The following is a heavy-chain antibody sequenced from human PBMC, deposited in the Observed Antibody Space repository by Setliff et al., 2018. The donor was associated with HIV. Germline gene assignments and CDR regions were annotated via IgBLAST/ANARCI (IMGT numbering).Heavy chain of an antibody. D-gene: IGHD2-15*01. Sequence: PGGSLRLSCGASGFSFSSYSMNWVRQAPGKGLEWVSYISPSSTIIYYTDSVKGRFTTSRDNARNSLYLEMNSLRADDTAVYYCARDFCGSSCSSGYGYFDHWGQGTLVTVSS. J-gene: IGHJ4*02. CDR2: ISPSSTII. CDR1: GFSFSSYS. CDR3: ARDFCGSSCSSGYGYFDH. V-gene: IGHV3-48*01.